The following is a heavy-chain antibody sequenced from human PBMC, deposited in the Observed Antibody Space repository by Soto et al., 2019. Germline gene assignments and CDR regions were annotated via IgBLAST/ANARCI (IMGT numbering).Heavy chain of an antibody. Sequence: SETLSLTCAVYGGSFSGYYWSWIRQPPGKGLEWIGEINHSGSTNYNPSLKSRVTISVDTSKNQFSLKLSSVTAADTAVYYCARSGYSSSSDYVDYYYYMDVWGKGTTVTVSS. V-gene: IGHV4-34*01. CDR2: INHSGST. CDR1: GGSFSGYY. CDR3: ARSGYSSSSDYVDYYYYMDV. D-gene: IGHD6-6*01. J-gene: IGHJ6*03.